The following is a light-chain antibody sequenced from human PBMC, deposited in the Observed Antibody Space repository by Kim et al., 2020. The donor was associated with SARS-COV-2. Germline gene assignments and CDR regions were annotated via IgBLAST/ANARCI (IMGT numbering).Light chain of an antibody. J-gene: IGLJ2*01. Sequence: SYELTQPPSVSVSPGQTASITCSGDKLGDKYACWYQQKPGQSPVLVIYQDSKRHSGIPERFSGSNSGNTATLTISGTQAMDEADYYCQAWDSGVVFGGGTQLTVL. CDR1: KLGDKY. CDR3: QAWDSGVV. V-gene: IGLV3-1*01. CDR2: QDS.